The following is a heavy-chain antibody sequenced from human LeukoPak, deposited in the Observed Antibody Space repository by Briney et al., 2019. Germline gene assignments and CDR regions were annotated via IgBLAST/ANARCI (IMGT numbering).Heavy chain of an antibody. CDR1: GFTFSNYW. J-gene: IGHJ3*02. CDR2: INNDGGGT. D-gene: IGHD5-24*01. CDR3: ARGGYNHAFDI. V-gene: IGHV3-74*01. Sequence: GGSLRLSCIASGFTFSNYWIYWVRQPPGKGLVWVSRINNDGGGTIYADSVRGRFTISRDNAKNTLYLQMNSLGAEDTAVYYCARGGYNHAFDIWGQGTVVTVSS.